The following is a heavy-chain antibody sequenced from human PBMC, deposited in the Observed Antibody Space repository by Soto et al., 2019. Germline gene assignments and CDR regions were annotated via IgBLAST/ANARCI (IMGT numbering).Heavy chain of an antibody. J-gene: IGHJ4*02. CDR1: GFTFSSYA. Sequence: EVQLVESGGGLVQPGGSLRLSCAASGFTFSSYAVSWVRQAPGKGLEWVSAVSGSGISTYYADSVKGRFTISRDNSKNTVYLQVNSLRAEDTAIYYCAKDRTGGGELMGYYFDYWGQGTLVTVSS. CDR2: VSGSGIST. V-gene: IGHV3-23*04. CDR3: AKDRTGGGELMGYYFDY. D-gene: IGHD2-8*02.